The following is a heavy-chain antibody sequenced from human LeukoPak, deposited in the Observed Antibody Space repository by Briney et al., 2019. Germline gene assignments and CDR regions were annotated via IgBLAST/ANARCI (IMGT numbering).Heavy chain of an antibody. J-gene: IGHJ4*02. CDR3: ARPPKAMIVVVNPFCDY. V-gene: IGHV3-30-3*01. Sequence: GGSLRLSCAASGFTFSSYAMLWVRQAPGKGLEWVAVISYDGSNKYYADSVKGRFTISRDNSKNTLYLQMNSLRAEDTAVYYCARPPKAMIVVVNPFCDYWGQGTLVTVSS. CDR1: GFTFSSYA. D-gene: IGHD3-22*01. CDR2: ISYDGSNK.